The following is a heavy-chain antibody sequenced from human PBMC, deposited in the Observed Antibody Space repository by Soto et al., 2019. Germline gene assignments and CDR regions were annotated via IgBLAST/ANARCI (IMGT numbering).Heavy chain of an antibody. D-gene: IGHD5-18*01. J-gene: IGHJ4*02. Sequence: GGALRLSCAASGFDFRKYAMHWVRQSPGKGPEWVAITSDDGDIQYYADSVKGRFTISRDNSKNTLYLQMTTLRSEDAAVYFCARAVDAAMDPLDYWGQGTLVTVSS. V-gene: IGHV3-30-3*01. CDR2: TSDDGDIQ. CDR1: GFDFRKYA. CDR3: ARAVDAAMDPLDY.